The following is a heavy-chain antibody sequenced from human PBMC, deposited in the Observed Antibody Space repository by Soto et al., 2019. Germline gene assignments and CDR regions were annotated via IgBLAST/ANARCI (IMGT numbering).Heavy chain of an antibody. CDR1: GYTFTSYG. J-gene: IGHJ6*03. D-gene: IGHD6-19*01. CDR3: ARASIAVAGTWRYYYYYYYMDV. Sequence: ASVKVSCKASGYTFTSYGISWVRQAPGQGLEWMGWISAYNGNTNYAQKLQGRVTMTTDTSTSTAYMELRSLRSDDTAVYYCARASIAVAGTWRYYYYYYYMDVWGKGTTVTVSS. V-gene: IGHV1-18*01. CDR2: ISAYNGNT.